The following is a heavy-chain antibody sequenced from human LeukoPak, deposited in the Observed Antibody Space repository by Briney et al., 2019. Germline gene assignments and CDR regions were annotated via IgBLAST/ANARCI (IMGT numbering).Heavy chain of an antibody. D-gene: IGHD3-10*01. J-gene: IGHJ4*02. Sequence: PGGSLSLSCAASGFTFDDYGMSWVRQAPGKGLEWVSGINWIGGSTGYADSVKGRFTISRDNAKNSLYLQMNSLRAEDTALYYCARYYDYGSGSYTFDYWGQGTLVSVSS. CDR3: ARYYDYGSGSYTFDY. CDR1: GFTFDDYG. CDR2: INWIGGST. V-gene: IGHV3-20*04.